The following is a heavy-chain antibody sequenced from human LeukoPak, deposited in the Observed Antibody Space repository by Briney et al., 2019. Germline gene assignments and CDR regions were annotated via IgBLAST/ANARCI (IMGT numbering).Heavy chain of an antibody. D-gene: IGHD2-2*01. J-gene: IGHJ5*02. CDR2: INPSGGST. CDR1: GYTFTSYY. Sequence: ASVKVSCKASGYTFTSYYMHWVRQAPGQGLEWMGIINPSGGSTSYAQKFQGRVTMTRDTSTSTVYMELSSLRSEDTAVYYCAKDPNCSSTSCRWFDPWGQGTLVTVSS. CDR3: AKDPNCSSTSCRWFDP. V-gene: IGHV1-46*01.